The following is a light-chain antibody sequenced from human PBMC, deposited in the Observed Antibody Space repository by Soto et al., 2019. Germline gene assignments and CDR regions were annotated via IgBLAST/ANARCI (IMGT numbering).Light chain of an antibody. Sequence: DIQMTQSPSTLSASVGDRVTITCRSSQSISSWLAWYQQKPGKAPKLLIYDASSLESGVPSRFSGSGSGTEFTLTISSLQPDDFATYYCHQYNSYSPWTFGQGTKVDI. CDR1: QSISSW. CDR3: HQYNSYSPWT. CDR2: DAS. V-gene: IGKV1-5*01. J-gene: IGKJ1*01.